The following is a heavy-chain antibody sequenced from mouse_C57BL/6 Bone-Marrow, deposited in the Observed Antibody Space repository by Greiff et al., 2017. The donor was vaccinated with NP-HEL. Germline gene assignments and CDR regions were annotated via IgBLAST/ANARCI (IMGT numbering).Heavy chain of an antibody. V-gene: IGHV3-6*01. Sequence: EVKLQESGPGLVKPSQSLSLTCSVTGYSITSGYYWNWIRQFPGNKLEWMGYISYDGSNNYNPSLKNRISITHDTTKNQFFLKLNSVTTEDTATYYCAREGYWGQGTTLTVSS. CDR2: ISYDGSN. J-gene: IGHJ2*01. CDR1: GYSITSGYY. CDR3: AREGY.